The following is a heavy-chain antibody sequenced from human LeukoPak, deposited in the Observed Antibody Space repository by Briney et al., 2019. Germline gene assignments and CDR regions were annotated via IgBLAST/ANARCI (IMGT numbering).Heavy chain of an antibody. CDR2: INPNSGGI. Sequence: ASVNVSCKASGYTFSGYYLYWVRQAPGQGLEWMGWINPNSGGINYAQKFQGRVTITRDTSISTAYMELSGLRSDDTAVYYCARDGPSVMVDFDYWGQGTRVTVSS. CDR1: GYTFSGYY. D-gene: IGHD5-18*01. V-gene: IGHV1-2*02. J-gene: IGHJ4*02. CDR3: ARDGPSVMVDFDY.